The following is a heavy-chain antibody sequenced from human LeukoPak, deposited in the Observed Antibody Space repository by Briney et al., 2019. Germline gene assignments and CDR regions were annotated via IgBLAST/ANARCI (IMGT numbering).Heavy chain of an antibody. Sequence: PRGSLRFSSGASGFTVTSNYMSWVRRAPGKGLEGLSVIYGDGRIHYADSVKGRFTISRDNAKNTLYLQMNSLRGEDTAVYYCARDLRTPSDTNIAIDYWGQGALVTVSS. CDR1: GFTVTSNY. CDR2: IYGDGRI. CDR3: ARDLRTPSDTNIAIDY. J-gene: IGHJ4*02. V-gene: IGHV3-53*01. D-gene: IGHD4-23*01.